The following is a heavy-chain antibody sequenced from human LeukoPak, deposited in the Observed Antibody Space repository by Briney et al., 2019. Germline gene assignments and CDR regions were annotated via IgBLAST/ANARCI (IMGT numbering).Heavy chain of an antibody. Sequence: PGGSLRLSCATSGFTVSSNYMSWVRQAPGKGLEWVSVIYSGGSTYYADSVKGRFTISRDNSKNTLYLQMNSLRAEDTAVYYCARDQTMVRGVIITGGAFDIWGQGTMVTVSS. CDR1: GFTVSSNY. CDR3: ARDQTMVRGVIITGGAFDI. D-gene: IGHD3-10*01. V-gene: IGHV3-53*01. CDR2: IYSGGST. J-gene: IGHJ3*02.